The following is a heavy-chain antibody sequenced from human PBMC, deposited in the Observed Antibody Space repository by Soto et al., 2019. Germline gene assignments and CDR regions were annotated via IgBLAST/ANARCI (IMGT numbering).Heavy chain of an antibody. CDR3: AIRASYYDSSGYFDY. J-gene: IGHJ4*02. CDR2: INSDGSST. Sequence: GGSLRLSCAASGVTVSSNYMSWVRQAPGKGLVWVSRINSDGSSTSYADSVKGRFTISRDNAKNTLYLQMNSLRAEDTAVYYCAIRASYYDSSGYFDYWGQGTLVTVSS. D-gene: IGHD3-22*01. V-gene: IGHV3-74*01. CDR1: GVTVSSNY.